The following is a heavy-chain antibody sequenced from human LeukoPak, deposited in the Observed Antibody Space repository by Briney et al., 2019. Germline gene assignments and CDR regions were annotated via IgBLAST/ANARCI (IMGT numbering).Heavy chain of an antibody. CDR2: IYYSGST. J-gene: IGHJ4*02. D-gene: IGHD6-6*01. CDR3: AREGEYSSSSVDY. V-gene: IGHV4-59*12. Sequence: SETLSLTCSVSGGSISSYYWSWIRQPPGKGLEWIGYIYYSGSTNYNPSLKSRVTMSVDTSKNQFSLKLTSVTAADTAVYYCAREGEYSSSSVDYWGQGTLVTVSS. CDR1: GGSISSYY.